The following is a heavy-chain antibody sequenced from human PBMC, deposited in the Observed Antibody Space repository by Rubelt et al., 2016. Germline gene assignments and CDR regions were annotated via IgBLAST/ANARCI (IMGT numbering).Heavy chain of an antibody. Sequence: QLQLQESGPGLVKPSETLSLTCTVSGASINISSYYWGWIRQPPGKGLEWIGSIYSGGNTYYNASLKSRVTISVDTSKTQFSRNLGSVAAADTAVYDCARGYSTSYYYFDFWGQGALVTVSS. D-gene: IGHD6-13*01. CDR3: ARGYSTSYYYFDF. CDR1: GASINISSYY. CDR2: IYSGGNT. J-gene: IGHJ4*02. V-gene: IGHV4-39*01.